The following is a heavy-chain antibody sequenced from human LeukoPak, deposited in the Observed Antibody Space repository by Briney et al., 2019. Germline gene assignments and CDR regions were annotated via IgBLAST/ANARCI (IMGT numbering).Heavy chain of an antibody. V-gene: IGHV1-2*04. D-gene: IGHD6-19*01. CDR3: ARGRPWLVLRGGGQYFQH. J-gene: IGHJ1*01. CDR1: GYTFTGYY. Sequence: GASVKVSCKASGYTFTGYYMHWVRRAPGQGLEWMGWINPNSGGTNYAQKFQGWVTMTRDTSISTAYMELSRPRSDDTAVYYCARGRPWLVLRGGGQYFQHWGQGTLVTVSS. CDR2: INPNSGGT.